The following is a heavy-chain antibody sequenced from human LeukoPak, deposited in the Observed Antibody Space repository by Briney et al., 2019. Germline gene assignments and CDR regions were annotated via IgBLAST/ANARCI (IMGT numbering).Heavy chain of an antibody. Sequence: PGGSLRLSCAASGFTFSSYWMHWVRQAPGKGLVWVSRINGDGSWTTYADSVKGRFTVSRDNGKNTMYLQMNSLRAEDAAVYYCARSAYCGANCHYYFDYWGQGALVIVSS. CDR2: INGDGSWT. CDR3: ARSAYCGANCHYYFDY. CDR1: GFTFSSYW. D-gene: IGHD2-21*02. J-gene: IGHJ4*02. V-gene: IGHV3-74*01.